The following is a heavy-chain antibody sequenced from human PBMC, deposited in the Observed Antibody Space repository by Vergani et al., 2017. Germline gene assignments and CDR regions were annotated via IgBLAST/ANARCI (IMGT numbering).Heavy chain of an antibody. CDR2: IYYSGST. CDR1: GASIRSSNYY. Sequence: QLQLQESGPGLVKPSATLSLTCSVSGASIRSSNYYWGWIRQPPGKGLEWIASIYYSGSTYYNPSLKSRVTISVDTSKNQFSLKLSSVTAADTAVYFCARDRARTAYCSSTSCHDYYYMDVWGKXP. D-gene: IGHD2-2*01. J-gene: IGHJ6*03. V-gene: IGHV4-39*02. CDR3: ARDRARTAYCSSTSCHDYYYMDV.